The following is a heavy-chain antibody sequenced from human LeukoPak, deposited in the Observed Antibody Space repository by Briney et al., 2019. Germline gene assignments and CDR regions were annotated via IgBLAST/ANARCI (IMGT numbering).Heavy chain of an antibody. CDR1: GYTFTNYG. CDR3: ARLSGNYYIFDY. V-gene: IGHV1-18*01. Sequence: ASVKVSCKASGYTFTNYGISWMRQAPGQGLEWMGWITTYNGYTNYAQKFQGRVTVTTDTSTRTAYMELRSLRSDNAAVYYCARLSGNYYIFDYWGQGTLVTVSS. CDR2: ITTYNGYT. J-gene: IGHJ4*02. D-gene: IGHD1-26*01.